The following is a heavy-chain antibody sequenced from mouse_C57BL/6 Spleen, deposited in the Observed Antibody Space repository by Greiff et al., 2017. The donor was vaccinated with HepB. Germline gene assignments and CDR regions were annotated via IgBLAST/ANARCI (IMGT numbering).Heavy chain of an antibody. D-gene: IGHD2-4*01. Sequence: EVKVVESGGGLVKPGGSLKLSCAASGFTFSSYTMPWVRQTPEKRLEWVATISGGGGNTYYPDSVKGRFTISRDNAKNTLYLQMSSLRSEDTALYYCARHWGYDYDAAWFAYWGQGTLVTVSA. V-gene: IGHV5-9*01. CDR3: ARHWGYDYDAAWFAY. J-gene: IGHJ3*01. CDR2: ISGGGGNT. CDR1: GFTFSSYT.